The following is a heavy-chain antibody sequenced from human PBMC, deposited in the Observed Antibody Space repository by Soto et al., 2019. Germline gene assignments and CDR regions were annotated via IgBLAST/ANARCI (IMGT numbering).Heavy chain of an antibody. Sequence: QLHLVQSGAVVKKPGASVTVSCSASGYPVTAYYMHWVRQAPGRGLVWMGGINPATGAAKYTQTFQGRVTMTRDTSTSTVFMELSGLTSEDTAVFYCARGGGVGVSGSAAFDMWGQGTLVTVSS. D-gene: IGHD3-3*01. CDR2: INPATGAA. J-gene: IGHJ3*02. CDR1: GYPVTAYY. V-gene: IGHV1-2*02. CDR3: ARGGGVGVSGSAAFDM.